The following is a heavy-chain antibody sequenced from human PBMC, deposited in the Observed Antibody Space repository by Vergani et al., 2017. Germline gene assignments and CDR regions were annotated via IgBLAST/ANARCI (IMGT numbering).Heavy chain of an antibody. D-gene: IGHD6-6*01. CDR1: GFTFSSYG. Sequence: QVQLVESGGGVVQPGRSLRLSCAASGFTFSSYGMHWVRQAPGKGLEWVAVISYDGSNKYYADSVKGRFTISRDNSKNTLYLQMNSLRAEDTAVYYCAKDKEYSTPRGYYYMDVWGKGTTVTVSS. V-gene: IGHV3-30*18. CDR3: AKDKEYSTPRGYYYMDV. CDR2: ISYDGSNK. J-gene: IGHJ6*03.